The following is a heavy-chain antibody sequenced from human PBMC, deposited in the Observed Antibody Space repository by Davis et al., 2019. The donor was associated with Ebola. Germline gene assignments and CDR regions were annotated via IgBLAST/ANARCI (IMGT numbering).Heavy chain of an antibody. Sequence: PSETLSLTCIVSGGSISSSSYYWGWIRQPPGKGLEWIGSIYYSGSTYYNPSLKSRVTISVDTSKNQFSLKLSSVTAADTAVYYCARGEVFYWYFDLWGRGTLVTVSS. V-gene: IGHV4-39*07. CDR2: IYYSGST. J-gene: IGHJ2*01. CDR3: ARGEVFYWYFDL. CDR1: GGSISSSSYY.